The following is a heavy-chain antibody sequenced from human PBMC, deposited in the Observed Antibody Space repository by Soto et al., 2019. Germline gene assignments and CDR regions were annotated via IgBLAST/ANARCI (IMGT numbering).Heavy chain of an antibody. CDR2: IGGSGGTT. D-gene: IGHD2-21*02. Sequence: GGSLRLSCAASGFTFSSYAMSWVRQTPGMGLEWVSAIGGSGGTTYYADSVKGRFTISRDNSKNTLYLQMNSLRAEDTAVYYCAKNCGGDCYTNLDFWGQGTLGTVSS. V-gene: IGHV3-23*01. CDR1: GFTFSSYA. J-gene: IGHJ4*02. CDR3: AKNCGGDCYTNLDF.